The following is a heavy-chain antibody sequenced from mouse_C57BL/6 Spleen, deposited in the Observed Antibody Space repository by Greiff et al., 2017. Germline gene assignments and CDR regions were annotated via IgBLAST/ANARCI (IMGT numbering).Heavy chain of an antibody. CDR2: ISPGSGGT. CDR3: ARWGLRDAMDY. V-gene: IGHV1-54*01. Sequence: VQLQQSGAELVRPGTSVKVSCTASGYAFTDYLIEWVKQRPGQGLEWIGVISPGSGGTNYTETFKGKATLTADKSSSTAYMQLSSLTSEDSAVYFCARWGLRDAMDYWGQGTSVTVSS. CDR1: GYAFTDYL. J-gene: IGHJ4*01. D-gene: IGHD2-4*01.